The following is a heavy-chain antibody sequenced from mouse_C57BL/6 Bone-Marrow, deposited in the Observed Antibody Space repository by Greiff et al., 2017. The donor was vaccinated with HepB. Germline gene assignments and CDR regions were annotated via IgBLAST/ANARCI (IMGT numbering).Heavy chain of an antibody. CDR1: GFNIKDDY. CDR3: TTGSLLLRYYFDY. V-gene: IGHV14-4*01. Sequence: EVKLQESGAELVRPGASVKLSCTASGFNIKDDYMHWVKQRPEQGLEWIGWIDPENGDTEYASKFQGKATITADTSSNTAYLQLSSLTSEDTAVYYCTTGSLLLRYYFDYWGQGTTLTVSS. D-gene: IGHD1-1*01. CDR2: IDPENGDT. J-gene: IGHJ2*01.